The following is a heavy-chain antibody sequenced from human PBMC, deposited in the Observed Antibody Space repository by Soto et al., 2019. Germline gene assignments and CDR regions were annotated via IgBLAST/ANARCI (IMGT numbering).Heavy chain of an antibody. D-gene: IGHD1-26*01. V-gene: IGHV1-69*12. Sequence: QVQLVQSGAEVKKPGSSVKVSCKASGGTFSSYAISWVRQAPGQGLEWMGGIIPIFGTANYAQKFQGRVTITADESTSTAYVELSSLRSEDTDLYYCARDEWELPNYYYYYGMDVLGQGTTVTVS. CDR2: IIPIFGTA. J-gene: IGHJ6*02. CDR1: GGTFSSYA. CDR3: ARDEWELPNYYYYYGMDV.